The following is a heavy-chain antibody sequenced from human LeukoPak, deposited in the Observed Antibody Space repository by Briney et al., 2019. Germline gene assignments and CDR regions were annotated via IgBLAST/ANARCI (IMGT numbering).Heavy chain of an antibody. V-gene: IGHV3-21*01. CDR3: ARVVTGVVVAATSWFDP. CDR1: GFTFSSYS. J-gene: IGHJ5*02. Sequence: PGGSLRLSCAASGFTFSSYSMNWVRQAPGKGLEWVSSISSSSSYIYYADLVKGRFTISRDNAKNSLYLQMNSLRAEDTAVYYCARVVTGVVVAATSWFDPWGQGTLVTVSS. CDR2: ISSSSSYI. D-gene: IGHD2-15*01.